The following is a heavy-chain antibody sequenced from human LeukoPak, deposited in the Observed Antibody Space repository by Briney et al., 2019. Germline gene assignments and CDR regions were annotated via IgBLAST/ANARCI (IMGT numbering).Heavy chain of an antibody. D-gene: IGHD6-13*01. CDR2: ISSSSSTI. Sequence: GGSLRLSCAASGFTFSSYGMTWVRQAPGKGLEWVSYISSSSSTIYYADSVKGRFTISRDNAKNSLYLQLNSLRAEDTAVYYCARVRMGSSWYYYYYYMDVWGKGTTVTISS. CDR1: GFTFSSYG. J-gene: IGHJ6*03. V-gene: IGHV3-48*01. CDR3: ARVRMGSSWYYYYYYMDV.